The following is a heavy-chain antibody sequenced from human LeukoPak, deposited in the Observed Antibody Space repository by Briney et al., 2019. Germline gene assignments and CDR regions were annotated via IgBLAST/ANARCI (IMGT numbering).Heavy chain of an antibody. CDR2: INTYNSNT. V-gene: IGHV1-18*01. CDR1: GGTFSSYA. Sequence: ASVKVSCKASGGTFSSYAISWVRQAPGQGLEWMGWINTYNSNTNYAQKLQGRVTMTTDTSTSTAYLELRSLRSDDTAVYYCAREVATYFDYWGQGTLVTVSS. J-gene: IGHJ4*02. CDR3: AREVATYFDY. D-gene: IGHD5-12*01.